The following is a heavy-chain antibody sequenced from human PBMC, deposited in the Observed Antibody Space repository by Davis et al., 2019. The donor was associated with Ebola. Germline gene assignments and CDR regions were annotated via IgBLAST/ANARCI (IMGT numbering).Heavy chain of an antibody. CDR3: ARVVYSGYDEFDY. V-gene: IGHV4-39*01. J-gene: IGHJ4*02. D-gene: IGHD5-12*01. CDR1: GGSISISSYY. CDR2: IYYSGST. Sequence: MPSETLSLTCTVSGGSISISSYYWGWIRQPPGKGLEWIGSIYYSGSTYYNPSLKSRVTISVDTSKNQFSLKLSSVTAADTAVYYCARVVYSGYDEFDYWGQGTLVTVSS.